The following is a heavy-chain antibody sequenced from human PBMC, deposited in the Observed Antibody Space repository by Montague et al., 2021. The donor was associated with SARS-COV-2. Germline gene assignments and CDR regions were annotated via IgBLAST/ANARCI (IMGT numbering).Heavy chain of an antibody. CDR2: IYYSGNT. D-gene: IGHD2-2*01. J-gene: IGHJ4*02. Sequence: SETLSLTCTVSGGYITGRSYYWGWIRQPPGKGLEWIGSIYYSGNTXYNPSLKSRVTISVDTPNNQFSLKLASVTAPGTAVYYCARLDQLLSGTPGYWGQGTLVTVSS. CDR1: GGYITGRSYY. CDR3: ARLDQLLSGTPGY. V-gene: IGHV4-39*01.